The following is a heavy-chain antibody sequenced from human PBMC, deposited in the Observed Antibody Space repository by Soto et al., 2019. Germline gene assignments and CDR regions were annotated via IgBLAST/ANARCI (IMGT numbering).Heavy chain of an antibody. CDR3: ARDGTTVTSRVDYYYYGMDV. D-gene: IGHD4-17*01. V-gene: IGHV1-24*01. CDR1: GDALTERS. J-gene: IGHJ6*02. CDR2: FDPEDGET. Sequence: GASAEVSWKVSGDALTERSMHWVRQAPGKGLEWMGGFDPEDGETIYAQKLQGRVTMTTDTSTSTAYMELRSLRADDAAVYYCARDGTTVTSRVDYYYYGMDVWGHGTTVTVSS.